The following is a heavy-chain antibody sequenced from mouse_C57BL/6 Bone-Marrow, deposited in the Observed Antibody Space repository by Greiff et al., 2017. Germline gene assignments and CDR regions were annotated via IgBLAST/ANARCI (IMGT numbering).Heavy chain of an antibody. V-gene: IGHV14-4*01. CDR2: IDPENGDT. D-gene: IGHD2-3*01. J-gene: IGHJ3*01. Sequence: EVQLVESGAELVRPGASVKLSCTASGFNIKDDYMHWVKQRPEQGLEWIGWIDPENGDTEYASKFQGKATITADTSSNTAYLQLSSLTSEDTAVYYCTTWLLRFAYWGQGTLVTVSA. CDR3: TTWLLRFAY. CDR1: GFNIKDDY.